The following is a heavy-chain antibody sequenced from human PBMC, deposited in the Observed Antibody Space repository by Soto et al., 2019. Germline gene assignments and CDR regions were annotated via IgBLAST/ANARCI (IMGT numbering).Heavy chain of an antibody. CDR1: GGSISNYY. Sequence: QVQLQESGPGLVKPSETLSLTCTVSGGSISNYYWSWIRQPPGKGLEWIGYIYYSGSTNYNPSLKSRVNTPVDTSKNQFSLKLSSVTAADTAVYYCARRYAGNFDYWGQGTLVTVSS. V-gene: IGHV4-59*01. J-gene: IGHJ4*02. CDR2: IYYSGST. CDR3: ARRYAGNFDY. D-gene: IGHD2-8*01.